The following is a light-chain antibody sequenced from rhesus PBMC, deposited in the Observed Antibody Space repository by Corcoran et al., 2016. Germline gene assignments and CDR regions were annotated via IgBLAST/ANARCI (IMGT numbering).Light chain of an antibody. J-gene: IGKJ4*01. Sequence: DIQMTQSPSSLSASVGDKVTITCRASQGISSWLAWYQQKQGKAPKLLLYAASSLQSGVPSRFRGSGSGTDYTLTISSLQPEDFATYYCQQGYNTPLTFGGGTKVEIK. V-gene: IGKV1-18*01. CDR1: QGISSW. CDR3: QQGYNTPLT. CDR2: AAS.